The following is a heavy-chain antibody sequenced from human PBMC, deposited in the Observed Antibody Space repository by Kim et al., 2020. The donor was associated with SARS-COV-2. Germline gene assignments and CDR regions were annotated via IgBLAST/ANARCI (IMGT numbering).Heavy chain of an antibody. CDR1: GYSFTSYW. CDR3: ARCPLGGDTAWHAFDI. V-gene: IGHV5-10-1*01. D-gene: IGHD5-18*01. J-gene: IGHJ3*02. Sequence: GESLKISCKGSGYSFTSYWISWVRQMPGKGLEWMGRIDPSDSYTNYSPSFQGHVTISADKSISTAYLQWSSLKASDTAMYYCARCPLGGDTAWHAFDIWGQGTMVTVSS. CDR2: IDPSDSYT.